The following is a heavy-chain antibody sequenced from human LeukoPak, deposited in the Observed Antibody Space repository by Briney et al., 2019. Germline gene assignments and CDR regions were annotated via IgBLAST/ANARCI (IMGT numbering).Heavy chain of an antibody. D-gene: IGHD2-21*01. CDR2: IYYGAGA. V-gene: IGHV4-31*03. J-gene: IGHJ5*02. CDR3: ARTVIRNYNWFDP. CDR1: GASFSATNHY. Sequence: SETLSLTCTVSGASFSATNHYWSWLRQHPGQGPEWIAYIYYGAGAYYNPSLESRVTISLDSSANQFSLGLSSVTAADTAVYYCARTVIRNYNWFDPWGQGTLVTVS.